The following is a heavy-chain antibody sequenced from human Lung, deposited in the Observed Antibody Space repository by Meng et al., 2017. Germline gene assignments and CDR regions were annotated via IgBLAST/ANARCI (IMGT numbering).Heavy chain of an antibody. CDR1: GGSFSDYY. J-gene: IGHJ4*02. D-gene: IGHD4-11*01. CDR2: INHSGST. Sequence: VQLQQWGAGLLKPSETLSLTCVVSGGSFSDYYWSWIRQPPGKGLEWIGEINHSGSTNYNPSLESRATISVDTSQNNLSLKLSSVTAADSAVYYCARGPTTMAHDFDYWGQGTLVTVPQ. V-gene: IGHV4-34*01. CDR3: ARGPTTMAHDFDY.